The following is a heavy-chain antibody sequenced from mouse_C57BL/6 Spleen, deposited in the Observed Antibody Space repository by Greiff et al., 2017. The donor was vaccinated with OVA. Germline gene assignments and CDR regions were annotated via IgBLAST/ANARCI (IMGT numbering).Heavy chain of an antibody. V-gene: IGHV1-69*01. D-gene: IGHD2-1*01. Sequence: QVQLQQPGAELVMPGASVKLSCKASGYTFTSYWMHWVKQRPGQGLEWIGEIDPSDSYTNYNQKFKGKSTLTVDKSSSTAYMQLSSLTSEDSAVYYGARAGDYGNYEGYFDVWGTGTTVTVSS. CDR1: GYTFTSYW. CDR3: ARAGDYGNYEGYFDV. J-gene: IGHJ1*03. CDR2: IDPSDSYT.